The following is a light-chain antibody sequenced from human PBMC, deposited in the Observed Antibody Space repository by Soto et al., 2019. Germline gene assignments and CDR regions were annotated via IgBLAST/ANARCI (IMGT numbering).Light chain of an antibody. CDR2: AAS. Sequence: AIRMTPSPSSFSATTGGRVTITFRARSGICSYLAWYQQKPGKAPKLLIYAASTLQSGVPSRFSGSGSGTDFTLTISCLQSEDFATYYCQQYYSYPHTFGQGTKVEIK. CDR1: SGICSY. V-gene: IGKV1-8*01. CDR3: QQYYSYPHT. J-gene: IGKJ1*01.